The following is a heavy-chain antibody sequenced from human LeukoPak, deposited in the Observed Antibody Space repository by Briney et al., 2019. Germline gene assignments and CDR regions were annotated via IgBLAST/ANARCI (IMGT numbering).Heavy chain of an antibody. D-gene: IGHD1-26*01. Sequence: GGSLRLSCAASKFTFSNYAMSWVRQAPGKGVEWVSAISGSGGTTYYAESVKGRFTISRDNSKNTVYLQVNSLRAEDTAVYYCAKKMGSGTYSTFDMWGQGTMVTVSS. CDR2: ISGSGGTT. CDR1: KFTFSNYA. J-gene: IGHJ3*02. CDR3: AKKMGSGTYSTFDM. V-gene: IGHV3-23*01.